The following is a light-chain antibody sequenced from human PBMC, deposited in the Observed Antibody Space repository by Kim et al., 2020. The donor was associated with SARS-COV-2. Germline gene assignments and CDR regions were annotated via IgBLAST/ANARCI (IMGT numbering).Light chain of an antibody. CDR1: NIGRKN. CDR2: RDS. Sequence: AAQGQTARITCGRNNIGRKNVLWCQQKPGQAPVLVIYRDSNRRSGIPERFSDSNSGNTAPLTSSRAHAGDEADYYGQVGDSSTVVFGGGTQLTVL. V-gene: IGLV3-9*01. J-gene: IGLJ2*01. CDR3: QVGDSSTVV.